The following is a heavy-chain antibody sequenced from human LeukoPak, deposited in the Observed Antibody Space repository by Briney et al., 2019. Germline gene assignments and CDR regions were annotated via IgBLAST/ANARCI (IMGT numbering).Heavy chain of an antibody. D-gene: IGHD4-11*01. J-gene: IGHJ6*02. CDR2: INPSGGTT. CDR1: GYTFTRHQ. CDR3: ARELTSGGMDV. Sequence: ASVKVSCKASGYTFTRHQMYWVRQAPGQGLEWMGLINPSGGTTSYAQKFQGRVTMTTDTSTSTVYMDLSGLRSEDTAVYFCARELTSGGMDVWGHGTTDTVSS. V-gene: IGHV1-46*01.